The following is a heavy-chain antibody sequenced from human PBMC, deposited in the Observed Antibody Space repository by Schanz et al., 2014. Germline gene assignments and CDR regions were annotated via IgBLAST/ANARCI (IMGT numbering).Heavy chain of an antibody. J-gene: IGHJ3*02. CDR2: ISSTSRAT. Sequence: EVQLVESGGSLVQPGGSLRLSCAASGFTFRSYSMNWVRQAPGKGLEWMSYISSTSRATYYADSVKGRFTISRDNGKKSLYLQMDSLRAEDTAVYYCARDIITMVRGGDVGAFDIWGQGTMVTVSS. CDR1: GFTFRSYS. D-gene: IGHD3-10*01. V-gene: IGHV3-48*01. CDR3: ARDIITMVRGGDVGAFDI.